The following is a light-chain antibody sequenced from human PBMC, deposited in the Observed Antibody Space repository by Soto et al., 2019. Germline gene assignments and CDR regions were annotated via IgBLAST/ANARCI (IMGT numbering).Light chain of an antibody. Sequence: EIVMTQSPAPLSVSPGERATLSCRASQSVSNNFAWYQQKPGQAPRLLISGASTRATGIPARFSGSGSGTEFTLTISSLQSEDFAVYYCQHYNNWPLTFGQGTKVDI. J-gene: IGKJ1*01. CDR1: QSVSNN. CDR2: GAS. V-gene: IGKV3-15*01. CDR3: QHYNNWPLT.